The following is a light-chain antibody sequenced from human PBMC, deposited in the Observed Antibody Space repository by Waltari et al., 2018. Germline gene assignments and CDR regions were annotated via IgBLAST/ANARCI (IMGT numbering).Light chain of an antibody. CDR1: SNDVGGYNF. CDR2: DVS. Sequence: QSALTQPASVSGSPGQSIPIPCVGTSNDVGGYNFVSWYQQHPGKVPKLMIYDVSKRPSGISYRFSGSKSGNTASLTISGLQAEDEADYYCCSYVGGGTLVFGGGTSVTVL. V-gene: IGLV2-23*02. CDR3: CSYVGGGTLV. J-gene: IGLJ2*01.